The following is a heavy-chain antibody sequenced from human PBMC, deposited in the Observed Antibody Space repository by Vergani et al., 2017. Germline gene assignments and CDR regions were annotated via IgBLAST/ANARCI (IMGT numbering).Heavy chain of an antibody. CDR1: GFTFSSYS. V-gene: IGHV3-48*02. CDR3: ARDLYYSSSWDYFDY. D-gene: IGHD6-13*01. CDR2: ISSSSSTI. Sequence: EVQLVESGGGLVQPGRSLRLSCAASGFTFSSYSMNWVRQAPGKGLEWVSYISSSSSTIYYADSVKGRFTISRDNAKNSLYLQMNSLRDEDTAVYYCARDLYYSSSWDYFDYWGQGTLVTVSS. J-gene: IGHJ4*02.